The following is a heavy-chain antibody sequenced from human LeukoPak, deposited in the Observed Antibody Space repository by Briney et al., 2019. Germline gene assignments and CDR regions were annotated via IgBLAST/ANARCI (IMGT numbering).Heavy chain of an antibody. J-gene: IGHJ4*02. D-gene: IGHD6-13*01. V-gene: IGHV3-74*01. CDR3: AKRDSSSWYSLDY. Sequence: GGSLRLSCAASGFTFSNYWMHWVRQSPGKGLVWVSRVKSDGTITSYADSVKGRFTISRDNAKNTLYLQMNSLRAEDTAVYYCAKRDSSSWYSLDYWGQGTLVTVSS. CDR1: GFTFSNYW. CDR2: VKSDGTIT.